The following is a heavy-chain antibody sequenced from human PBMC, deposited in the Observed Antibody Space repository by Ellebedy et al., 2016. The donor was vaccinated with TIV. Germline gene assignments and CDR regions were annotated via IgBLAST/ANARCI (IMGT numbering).Heavy chain of an antibody. V-gene: IGHV3-23*01. CDR3: AKVAAGPGGVWVFDY. CDR1: GFTFSSYA. CDR2: ITYSGGST. D-gene: IGHD6-6*01. Sequence: GESLKISCAASGFTFSSYAMTWVRQAPGKELEWVSAITYSGGSTYYADSVKGRFTLSRDNSKNTLYLQMNSLRAEDTAVYYCAKVAAGPGGVWVFDYWGQGTLVTVSS. J-gene: IGHJ4*02.